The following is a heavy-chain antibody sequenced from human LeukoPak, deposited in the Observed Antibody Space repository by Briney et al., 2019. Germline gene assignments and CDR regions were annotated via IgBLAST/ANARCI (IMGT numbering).Heavy chain of an antibody. Sequence: GGSLRLSCAASGFTFDDYAMHWVRQAPGKGLEWVSGISWNSGSIGYADSVKGRFTISRDNAKNSLYLQMNSLRAEDTALYYCATMVRGIDAFNIWGQGTMVTVSS. CDR3: ATMVRGIDAFNI. V-gene: IGHV3-9*01. J-gene: IGHJ3*02. D-gene: IGHD3-10*01. CDR1: GFTFDDYA. CDR2: ISWNSGSI.